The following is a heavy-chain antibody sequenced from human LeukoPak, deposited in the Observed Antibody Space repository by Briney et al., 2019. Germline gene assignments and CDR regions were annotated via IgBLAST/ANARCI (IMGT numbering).Heavy chain of an antibody. CDR1: GYTFTGYY. J-gene: IGHJ6*03. Sequence: ASVKVSCKASGYTFTGYYMHWVRQAPGQGLEWMGWMNPNSGNTGYAQKFQGRVTMTRNTSISTAYMELSSLRSEDTAVYYCARAEMYYYYMDVWGKGTTVTISS. CDR2: MNPNSGNT. CDR3: ARAEMYYYYMDV. V-gene: IGHV1-8*02.